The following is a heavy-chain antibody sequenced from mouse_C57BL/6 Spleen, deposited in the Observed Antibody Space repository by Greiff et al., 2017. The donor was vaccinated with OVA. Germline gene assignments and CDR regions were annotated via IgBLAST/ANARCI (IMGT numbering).Heavy chain of an antibody. V-gene: IGHV1-26*01. CDR3: ARREYFDV. CDR1: GYTFTDYY. J-gene: IGHJ1*03. CDR2: IHPNNGGT. Sequence: EVQLQQSGPELVKPGASVKISCKASGYTFTDYYMNWVKQSHGKSLEWIGDIHPNNGGTSYNQKCKGKATVTVDKSSSTAYMELRSLTSEDSAVYYCARREYFDVWGTGTTVTVSS.